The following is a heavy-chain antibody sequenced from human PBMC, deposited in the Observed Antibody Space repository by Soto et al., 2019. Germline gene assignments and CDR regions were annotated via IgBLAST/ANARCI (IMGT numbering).Heavy chain of an antibody. CDR2: LSSTGGST. CDR3: AKDQGFLEWIPQGGLDV. V-gene: IGHV3-23*01. CDR1: GFTFRKYV. D-gene: IGHD3-3*01. Sequence: EVQLLESGGGLAQPGGSLRLSCEVSGFTFRKYVMTWVRQATGKGLEWVSSLSSTGGSTYYADSVKGRFTVSRANSKNTLFLQMNSLRAEDTAIYYCAKDQGFLEWIPQGGLDVLGPCTTVAVSS. J-gene: IGHJ6*02.